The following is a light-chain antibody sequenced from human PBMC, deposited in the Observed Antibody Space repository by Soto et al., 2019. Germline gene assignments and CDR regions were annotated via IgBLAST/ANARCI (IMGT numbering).Light chain of an antibody. CDR3: QKYSSVPV. CDR1: QDIRNF. J-gene: IGKJ3*01. CDR2: AAS. Sequence: DIQMTQSPTSLSAYVGDRVTITCRASQDIRNFVAWYQQKPGKAPKLLIYAASTLQSGVPSRFSGSGAGTDFTLTINRLQHEDVATYSCQKYSSVPVFGPGTKVDIK. V-gene: IGKV1-27*01.